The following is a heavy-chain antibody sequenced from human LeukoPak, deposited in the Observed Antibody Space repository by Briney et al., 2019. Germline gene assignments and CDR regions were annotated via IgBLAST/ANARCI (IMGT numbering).Heavy chain of an antibody. V-gene: IGHV1-24*01. CDR1: GYTLTEVP. CDR3: ATGASGSYYVGIVRRIDY. D-gene: IGHD1-26*01. J-gene: IGHJ4*02. CDR2: FDPDDGET. Sequence: ASVKVSCKVSGYTLTEVPIHWVRQAPGKGLEWIGGFDPDDGETVYAQMFQGRVTMTEDTSSDTACMELRSLRSEDTAVYSCATGASGSYYVGIVRRIDYWGQGTLVTVSS.